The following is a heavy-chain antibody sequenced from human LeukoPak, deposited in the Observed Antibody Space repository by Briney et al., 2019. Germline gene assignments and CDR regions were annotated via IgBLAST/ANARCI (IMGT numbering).Heavy chain of an antibody. CDR1: GYTFTSYG. CDR2: ISAYNGNT. J-gene: IGHJ4*02. V-gene: IGHV1-18*01. D-gene: IGHD6-19*01. CDR3: ARDLKVLGSIAVADNYFDY. Sequence: ASVKVSCKASGYTFTSYGISWVRQAPAQGLEWMGWISAYNGNTNYAQKLQGRVTMTTDTSTSTAYMELRSLRSDDTAVYYCARDLKVLGSIAVADNYFDYWGQGTLVTVSS.